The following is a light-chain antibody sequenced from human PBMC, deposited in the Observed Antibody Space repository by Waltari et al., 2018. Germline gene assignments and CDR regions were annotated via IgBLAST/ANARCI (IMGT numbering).Light chain of an antibody. J-gene: IGLJ2*01. CDR3: SSYTSSSVV. V-gene: IGLV2-14*03. Sequence: QSALTQPASLSWSPGQSSTIPCTGILSDVGVYSFVPWYQQHPGKAPERVIYDVSHRPSGVSDRFFGSHPGDTDYLTISGLQAEDEADYFCSSYTSSSVVFGGGTKLTVL. CDR1: LSDVGVYSF. CDR2: DVS.